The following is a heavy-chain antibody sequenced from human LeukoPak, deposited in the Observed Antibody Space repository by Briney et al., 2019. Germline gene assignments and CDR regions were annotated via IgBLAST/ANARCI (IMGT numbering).Heavy chain of an antibody. Sequence: GGSLRVSCAASGFTFSSYSMNWVRQAPGKGLEWVSYISSSSSIIYYADSVKGRFTISRDNAKNSLFLQMNSLRAEDTGVYYCARDMKLTHYYYMDVWGKGTTVTVSS. D-gene: IGHD1-1*01. V-gene: IGHV3-48*01. CDR3: ARDMKLTHYYYMDV. CDR2: ISSSSSII. J-gene: IGHJ6*03. CDR1: GFTFSSYS.